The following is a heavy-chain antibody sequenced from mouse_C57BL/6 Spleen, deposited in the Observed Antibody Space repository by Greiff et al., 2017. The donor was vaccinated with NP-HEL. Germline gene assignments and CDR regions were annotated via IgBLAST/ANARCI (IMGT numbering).Heavy chain of an antibody. CDR2: ISSGSSTI. CDR1: GFTFSDYG. J-gene: IGHJ1*03. V-gene: IGHV5-17*01. CDR3: ARRYGSSSYCYFDV. Sequence: DVMLVESGGGLVKPGGSLKLSCAASGFTFSDYGMHWVRQAPEKGLEWVAYISSGSSTIYYADTVKGRFTISRDNAKNSLFLQMTILGSEDTAMYYCARRYGSSSYCYFDVWGTGTPVTVSS. D-gene: IGHD1-1*01.